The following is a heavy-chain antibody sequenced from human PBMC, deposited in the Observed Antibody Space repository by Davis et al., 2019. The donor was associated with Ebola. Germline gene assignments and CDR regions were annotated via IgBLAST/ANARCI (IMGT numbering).Heavy chain of an antibody. CDR3: ATELSGDGFDI. J-gene: IGHJ3*02. CDR2: IRQDGDKK. CDR1: GFSVSDYW. Sequence: PGGSLRLSCTASGFSVSDYWMNWARQGPGKGLEWVANIRQDGDKKNYVDSVKDRFTISRDSAKNSLVLQMNGLRAEDTALYYCATELSGDGFDIWGQGTMVTVSS. D-gene: IGHD1-26*01. V-gene: IGHV3-7*03.